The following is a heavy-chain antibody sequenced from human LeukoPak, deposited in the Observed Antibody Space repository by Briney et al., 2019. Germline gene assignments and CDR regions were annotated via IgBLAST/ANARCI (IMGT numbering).Heavy chain of an antibody. CDR1: RFTFSRYG. Sequence: GGSLRLSCAASRFTFSRYGMHWVRQAPGKGLEWVAYIQYDGSNEQYADSVKGRFSISRDSSKKILYLQMNSLRAEDSAVYYCAKDRCSNGVGCYYYYMDVWGKGTTVTISS. V-gene: IGHV3-30*02. CDR2: IQYDGSNE. CDR3: AKDRCSNGVGCYYYYMDV. D-gene: IGHD2-8*01. J-gene: IGHJ6*03.